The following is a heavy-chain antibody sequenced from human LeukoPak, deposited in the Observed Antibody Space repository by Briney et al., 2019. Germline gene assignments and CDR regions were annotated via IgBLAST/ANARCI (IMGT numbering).Heavy chain of an antibody. CDR3: ARAEEKYYYGSGSYIWFDP. J-gene: IGHJ5*02. D-gene: IGHD3-10*01. Sequence: SVKVSCKASGGTFSSYAISWVRQAPGQGLEWMGGIIPIFGTANYAQKFQGRVTITADESASTAYMELRSLRSDDTAVYYCARAEEKYYYGSGSYIWFDPWGQGTLVTVSS. V-gene: IGHV1-69*01. CDR2: IIPIFGTA. CDR1: GGTFSSYA.